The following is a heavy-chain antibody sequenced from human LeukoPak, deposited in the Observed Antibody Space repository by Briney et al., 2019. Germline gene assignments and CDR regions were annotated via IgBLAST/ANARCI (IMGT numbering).Heavy chain of an antibody. J-gene: IGHJ4*02. CDR3: ARLVDYDFWSGYDQALDY. CDR2: INPNSGGT. CDR1: GYTFTGYY. Sequence: GASVKVSCKASGYTFTGYYMHWVRQAPGQGLEWMGWINPNSGGTNYAQKFQGRVTMTRDTSISTAYMELSRLRSDDTAVYYCARLVDYDFWSGYDQALDYWGQGTLVTVSS. V-gene: IGHV1-2*02. D-gene: IGHD3-3*01.